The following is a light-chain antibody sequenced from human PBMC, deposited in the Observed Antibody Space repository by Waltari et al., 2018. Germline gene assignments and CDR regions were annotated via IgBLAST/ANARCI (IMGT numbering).Light chain of an antibody. CDR2: KDT. J-gene: IGLJ1*01. CDR1: AFTRQF. CDR3: LSADSSGPYLYV. V-gene: IGLV3-25*03. Sequence: SYELTQPPSVSVSPGQTARITCSGDAFTRQFAYWYPQKPGQAPVLGIYKDTERPSGIPGRFSGSSSGTTVTLTISGVQAEDEADYYCLSADSSGPYLYVFGTGTTVTVL.